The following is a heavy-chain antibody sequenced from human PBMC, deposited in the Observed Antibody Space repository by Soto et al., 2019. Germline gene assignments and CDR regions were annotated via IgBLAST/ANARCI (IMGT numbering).Heavy chain of an antibody. V-gene: IGHV1-18*04. D-gene: IGHD2-15*01. CDR2: ISAYNGNT. J-gene: IGHJ6*02. CDR1: GYTFTSYG. CDR3: ARDQQVVAASYYYYGMDV. Sequence: ASVKVSCKASGYTFTSYGISWVRQAPGQGLEWMGWISAYNGNTNYAQKLQGRVTMTTDTSTSTAYMELRSLRSDDTAVYYCARDQQVVAASYYYYGMDVWGQGTTVTV.